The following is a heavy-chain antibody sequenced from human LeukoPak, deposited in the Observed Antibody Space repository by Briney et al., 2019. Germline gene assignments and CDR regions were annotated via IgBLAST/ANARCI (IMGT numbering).Heavy chain of an antibody. J-gene: IGHJ3*02. V-gene: IGHV4-59*01. CDR1: GGSISSYY. CDR2: IYYSGST. Sequence: SETLSLTCTVSGGSISSYYWSWIRQPPGKGLEWIGYIYYSGSTIYNPSLKSRVTISVDTSKNQFSLKLSSVTAADTAVYYCARSGWSCDSSGYLHVDAFDIWGQGTMVTVSS. D-gene: IGHD3-22*01. CDR3: ARSGWSCDSSGYLHVDAFDI.